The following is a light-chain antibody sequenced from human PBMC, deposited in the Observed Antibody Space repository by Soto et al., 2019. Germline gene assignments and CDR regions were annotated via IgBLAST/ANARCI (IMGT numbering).Light chain of an antibody. CDR3: QQYGSSRT. J-gene: IGKJ1*01. Sequence: ETVLTQSPTTLSVSPGERATLSCRASQSVSSSYLAWYQQKPGQAPRLLIYGASTRATGIPARFSGSGSGTDFTLTISRLEPEDFAVYYCQQYGSSRTFGQGTKVDI. CDR1: QSVSSSY. V-gene: IGKV3-20*01. CDR2: GAS.